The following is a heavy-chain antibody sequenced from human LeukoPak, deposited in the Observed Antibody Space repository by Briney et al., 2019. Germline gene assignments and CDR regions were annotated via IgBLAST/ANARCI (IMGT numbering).Heavy chain of an antibody. CDR1: GDSFSSVTDY. CDR2: GVYSGGT. J-gene: IGHJ4*02. Sequence: SETLSLTCSVSGDSFSSVTDYWAWIRQPPGKGLEWLASGVYSGGTYYNPSLESRVAISADMSKKQISLKLTSVTGADTAVYYCAGERGEEYSSGWYKTNFFDNWGQGIRVTVSS. CDR3: AGERGEEYSSGWYKTNFFDN. D-gene: IGHD6-19*01. V-gene: IGHV4-39*07.